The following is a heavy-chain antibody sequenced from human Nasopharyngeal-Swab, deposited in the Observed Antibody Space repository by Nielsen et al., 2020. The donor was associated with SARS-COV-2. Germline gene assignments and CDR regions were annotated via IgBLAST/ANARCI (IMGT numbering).Heavy chain of an antibody. J-gene: IGHJ2*01. Sequence: SETRSLTCTVSGGSISSYYWSWIRQPPGKGLEWIGYIYYSGSTNYNPSLKSRVTISVDTSKNQFSLKLSSVTAADTAVYYCARDPRVYYYDRSTSWYFDLWGRGTLVTVSS. CDR1: GGSISSYY. D-gene: IGHD3-22*01. CDR3: ARDPRVYYYDRSTSWYFDL. V-gene: IGHV4-59*01. CDR2: IYYSGST.